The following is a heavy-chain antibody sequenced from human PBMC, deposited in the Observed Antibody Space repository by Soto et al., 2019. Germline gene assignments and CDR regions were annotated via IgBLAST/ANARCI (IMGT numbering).Heavy chain of an antibody. J-gene: IGHJ4*02. Sequence: QVQLVESGGGVVQPGRSLRLSCAASGFTFSSYAMHWVRQAPGKGLEWVAVISYDGSNKYYADSVKGRFTISRDNSKNTLYLQMNSLRAEDTAVYYCARDVGVGASWATRFWYFDYWGQGTLVTVSS. V-gene: IGHV3-30-3*01. CDR2: ISYDGSNK. CDR3: ARDVGVGASWATRFWYFDY. D-gene: IGHD1-26*01. CDR1: GFTFSSYA.